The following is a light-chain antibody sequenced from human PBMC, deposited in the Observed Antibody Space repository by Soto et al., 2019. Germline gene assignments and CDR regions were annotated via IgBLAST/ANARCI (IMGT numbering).Light chain of an antibody. CDR3: QQYGSSPSIT. V-gene: IGKV3-20*01. J-gene: IGKJ5*01. Sequence: EIVLTQSPGTLSLSQGERATLSCRASQSVSSSYLAWYQQKPGQAPRLLIYGASSRATGIPDRFSGSGSGTDFTLTISRLEPEDFAVYYCQQYGSSPSITFGQGALLEI. CDR2: GAS. CDR1: QSVSSSY.